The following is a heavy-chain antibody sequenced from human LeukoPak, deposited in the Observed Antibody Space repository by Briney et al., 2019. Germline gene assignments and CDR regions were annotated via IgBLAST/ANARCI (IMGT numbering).Heavy chain of an antibody. J-gene: IGHJ6*03. Sequence: GGSLRLSCATSRFTVSSNYMSWARQAPGKGLEWVSFIHSEGSTHYSDSVKGRFTISTDNSKNTLYLQMTSLPAEDTAVYYCARDDRYDYYMDVWGKGTTVTVSS. CDR3: ARDDRYDYYMDV. CDR2: IHSEGST. V-gene: IGHV3-53*01. CDR1: RFTVSSNY.